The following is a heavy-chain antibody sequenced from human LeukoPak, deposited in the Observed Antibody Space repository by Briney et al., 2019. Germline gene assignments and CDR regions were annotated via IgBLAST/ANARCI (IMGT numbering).Heavy chain of an antibody. J-gene: IGHJ5*02. D-gene: IGHD1-14*01. CDR3: ARGRTGGTTEGGFVDWFDP. V-gene: IGHV1-2*02. Sequence: GESLKISCKGSGYPFTGYYMHWVRQAPGQGLEWMGWINPNSGGTNYAQKFQGRVTMTRDTSISTAYMELSRLRSDDTAVYYCARGRTGGTTEGGFVDWFDPWGQGTLVTVSS. CDR2: INPNSGGT. CDR1: GYPFTGYY.